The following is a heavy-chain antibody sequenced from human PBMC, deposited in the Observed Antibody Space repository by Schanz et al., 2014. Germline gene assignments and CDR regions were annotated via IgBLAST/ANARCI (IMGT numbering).Heavy chain of an antibody. CDR1: GYTFTDYH. Sequence: QVQLVQSGAEVKKPGASVKVSCKSSGYTFTDYHIHWVRQAPGQGLEYMGRINPNSGGTNFAQKFQGRVTMTRDTSISTVYMKLSRLRSDDTAVYYCAREGTVIRGLSGWFDPWGQGTLVTVSS. J-gene: IGHJ5*02. V-gene: IGHV1-2*06. CDR3: AREGTVIRGLSGWFDP. CDR2: INPNSGGT. D-gene: IGHD3-10*01.